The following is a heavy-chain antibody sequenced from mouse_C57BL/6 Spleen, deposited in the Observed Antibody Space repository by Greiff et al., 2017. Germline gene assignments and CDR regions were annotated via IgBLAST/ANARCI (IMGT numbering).Heavy chain of an antibody. CDR3: ARRGWFLLFYYFDY. CDR2: IWWDDDK. J-gene: IGHJ2*01. V-gene: IGHV8-8*01. D-gene: IGHD2-3*01. Sequence: QVTLKECGPGILQPSQTLSLTCSFSGFSLSTFGMGVGWIRQPSGKGLEWLASIWWDDDKYYNPALKSRLTISKDTSKNQVFLKIANVDTADTATYYCARRGWFLLFYYFDYWGQGTTLTVSS. CDR1: GFSLSTFGMG.